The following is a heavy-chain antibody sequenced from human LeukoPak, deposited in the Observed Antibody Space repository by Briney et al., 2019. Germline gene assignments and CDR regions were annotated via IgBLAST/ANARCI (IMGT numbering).Heavy chain of an antibody. CDR1: GFTFNRYW. Sequence: GGSLRLSCAASGFTFNRYWMDWVRQAPGKGLVWVARIQFDGSNTYYADSVKGRFTLSRDNAKNSLYLQMNSLTAEDTAVYYCARSPQGTGSPADYWGQGTLVTVSS. J-gene: IGHJ4*02. V-gene: IGHV3-74*01. D-gene: IGHD1-1*01. CDR2: IQFDGSNT. CDR3: ARSPQGTGSPADY.